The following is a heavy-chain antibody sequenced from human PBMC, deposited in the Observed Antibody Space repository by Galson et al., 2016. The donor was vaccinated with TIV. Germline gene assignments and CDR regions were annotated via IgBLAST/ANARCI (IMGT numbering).Heavy chain of an antibody. Sequence: SVKVSCKASGGTFTNYAFNWVRQAPGQGLEWLGIIDPSDGRATYAPKFQGRFTMTRDTSTSTVYLELSSLRSEDTAVYYCARDSVGRTGTTVNWGQGTVVTVSS. J-gene: IGHJ4*02. CDR1: GGTFTNYA. D-gene: IGHD1-7*01. V-gene: IGHV1-46*01. CDR2: IDPSDGRA. CDR3: ARDSVGRTGTTVN.